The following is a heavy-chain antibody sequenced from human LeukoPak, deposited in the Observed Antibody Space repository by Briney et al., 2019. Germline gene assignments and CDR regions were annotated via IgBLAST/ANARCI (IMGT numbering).Heavy chain of an antibody. V-gene: IGHV3-20*04. J-gene: IGHJ4*02. CDR2: INWNGGST. CDR3: ARASNYYDSSSYYGY. D-gene: IGHD3-22*01. Sequence: RAGGSLRLSCAASGFTFDDYGMSWVRQAPGKGLEWVSGINWNGGSTGYADSVKGRFTISRDNAKNSLYLQMNSLRAEDTALYYCARASNYYDSSSYYGYWGQGTLVTVSS. CDR1: GFTFDDYG.